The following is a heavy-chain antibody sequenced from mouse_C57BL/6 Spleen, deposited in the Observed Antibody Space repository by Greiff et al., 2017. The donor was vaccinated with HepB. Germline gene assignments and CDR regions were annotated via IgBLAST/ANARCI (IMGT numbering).Heavy chain of an antibody. CDR1: GYTFTSYW. CDR3: ARSPYGSSSGYAMDY. V-gene: IGHV1-52*01. J-gene: IGHJ4*01. Sequence: QVQLQQPGAELVRPGSSVKLSCKASGYTFTSYWMHWVKQRPIQGLEWIGNIYPSASETHYNQKFKDKATLTVDKSSSTAYRQLSSLTSEDSAVYYCARSPYGSSSGYAMDYWGQGTSVTVSS. CDR2: IYPSASET. D-gene: IGHD1-1*01.